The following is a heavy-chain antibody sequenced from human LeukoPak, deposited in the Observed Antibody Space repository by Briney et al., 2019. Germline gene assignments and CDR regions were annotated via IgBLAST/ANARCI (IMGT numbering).Heavy chain of an antibody. CDR1: GGTFSSYA. D-gene: IGHD1-26*01. CDR3: AREGSGSYSTVD. Sequence: SVKVSCKASGGTFSSYAISWVRQAPGQGLEWMGRIIPIFGIANYAQKFQGRVTITADKSTSTAYMELSSLRSEDTAVYYCAREGSGSYSTVDWGQGTLVTVSS. J-gene: IGHJ4*02. V-gene: IGHV1-69*04. CDR2: IIPIFGIA.